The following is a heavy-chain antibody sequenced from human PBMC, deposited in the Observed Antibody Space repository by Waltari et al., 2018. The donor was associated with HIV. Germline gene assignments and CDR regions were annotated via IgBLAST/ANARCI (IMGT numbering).Heavy chain of an antibody. J-gene: IGHJ4*02. CDR2: IKQDGSEK. D-gene: IGHD2-15*01. V-gene: IGHV3-7*01. Sequence: EVQLVESGGGLVQPGGSLRLFCAASGFTFSRFWRTWVRLAPGKGLEWVANIKQDGSEKYYADSVKGRFTISRDNAKNSLYLQMNSLRAEDTAVYYCASLYCSGGSCYDYWGQGTLVTVSS. CDR3: ASLYCSGGSCYDY. CDR1: GFTFSRFW.